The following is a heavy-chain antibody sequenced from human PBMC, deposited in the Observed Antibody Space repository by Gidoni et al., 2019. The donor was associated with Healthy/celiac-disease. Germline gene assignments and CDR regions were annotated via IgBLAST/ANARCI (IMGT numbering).Heavy chain of an antibody. CDR1: GYPFTGYY. D-gene: IGHD3-22*01. Sequence: QVQLVQSGAEVTKPGASVQVSCKASGYPFTGYYMHWVRQAPGQGLEWMGWINPNSGGTNYAQKFQGRVTMTRDTSISTAYMELSRLRSDDTAVYYCARDLHYYDSSGLFDYWGQGTLVTVSS. V-gene: IGHV1-2*02. CDR2: INPNSGGT. J-gene: IGHJ4*02. CDR3: ARDLHYYDSSGLFDY.